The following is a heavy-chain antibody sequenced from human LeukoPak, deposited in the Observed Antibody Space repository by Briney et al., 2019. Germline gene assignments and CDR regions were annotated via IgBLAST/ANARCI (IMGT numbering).Heavy chain of an antibody. D-gene: IGHD2-2*01. CDR1: GGSFSGHY. Sequence: PSETLSLTCAVYGGSFSGHYWTWIRQAPGKGLEWIGESTHTGSTNYNPSLKSRVTISLDTSKNQFSLKLTSVSAADTAVYHCARGRTGAAALDFWGPGTLVTVSS. CDR2: STHTGST. V-gene: IGHV4-34*01. J-gene: IGHJ4*02. CDR3: ARGRTGAAALDF.